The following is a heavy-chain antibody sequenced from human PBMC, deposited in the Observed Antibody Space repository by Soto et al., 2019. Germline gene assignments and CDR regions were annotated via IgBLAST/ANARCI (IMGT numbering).Heavy chain of an antibody. CDR1: GYTFTSYD. CDR3: ARGQRITTRYYGMDV. D-gene: IGHD3-22*01. CDR2: MNPNSGNT. V-gene: IGHV1-8*01. Sequence: GVSVKVSCKASGYTFTSYDINWVRQATGQGLEWMGWMNPNSGNTGYAQKFQGRVTMTRNTSISTAYMELSSLRSEDTAVYYCARGQRITTRYYGMDVWGQGTTVTVSS. J-gene: IGHJ6*02.